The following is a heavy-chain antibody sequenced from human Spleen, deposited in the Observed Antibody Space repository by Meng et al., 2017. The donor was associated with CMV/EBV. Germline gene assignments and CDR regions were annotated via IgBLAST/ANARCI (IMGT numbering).Heavy chain of an antibody. D-gene: IGHD2-2*01. Sequence: ASVKVSCKASGYTFTGYYMHCVRQAPGQGLEWMAWINANSGDTNYAQRFQGRVTVTRDMSISTAYMELSRLRSDDTAVYYCAREAYCSSTSCPNDKWGQGTLVTVSS. CDR1: GYTFTGYY. J-gene: IGHJ4*02. CDR2: INANSGDT. CDR3: AREAYCSSTSCPNDK. V-gene: IGHV1-2*02.